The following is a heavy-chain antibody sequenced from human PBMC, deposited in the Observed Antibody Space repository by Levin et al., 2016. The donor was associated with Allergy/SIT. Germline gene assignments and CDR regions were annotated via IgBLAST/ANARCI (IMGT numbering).Heavy chain of an antibody. D-gene: IGHD3-10*01. CDR3: ARRSDWYGAYFDL. J-gene: IGHJ4*02. V-gene: IGHV4-59*01. CDR1: GGSISSYY. Sequence: SETLSLTCTVSGGSISSYYWSWIRXPPGKGLEWIGYIFYSGSTDYSPSLKSRVTISLDTSKSQFSLRLPSVTAADTAVYYCARRSDWYGAYFDLWGQGTLVTVSS. CDR2: IFYSGST.